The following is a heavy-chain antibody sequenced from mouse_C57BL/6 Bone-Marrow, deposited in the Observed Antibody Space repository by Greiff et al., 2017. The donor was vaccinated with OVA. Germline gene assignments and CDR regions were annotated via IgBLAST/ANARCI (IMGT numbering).Heavy chain of an antibody. D-gene: IGHD1-1*01. V-gene: IGHV1-55*01. CDR2: IYPGSGST. CDR1: GYTFTSYW. J-gene: IGHJ1*03. CDR3: ARRYYGSSWYFDV. Sequence: QVQLQQPGAELVKPGASVKMSCKASGYTFTSYWITWVKQRPGQGLEWIGDIYPGSGSTDYNEKFKSKATLTVDTSSSTAYMQLSSLTSEDSAVYYCARRYYGSSWYFDVWGTGTTVTVSS.